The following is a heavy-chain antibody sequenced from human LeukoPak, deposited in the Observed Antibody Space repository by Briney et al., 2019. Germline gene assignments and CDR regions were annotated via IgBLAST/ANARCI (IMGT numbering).Heavy chain of an antibody. CDR3: ARHRRVGATIGTYFDY. D-gene: IGHD1-26*01. CDR2: MYYSGST. CDR1: GGSISSSSYY. J-gene: IGHJ4*02. Sequence: SETLSLTCTVSGGSISSSSYYWGWIRQPPGKGLEWIGSMYYSGSTYYNPSLKSRVTISVDTSKNQFSLKLSSVTAADTAVYSCARHRRVGATIGTYFDYWGQGTLVTVSS. V-gene: IGHV4-39*01.